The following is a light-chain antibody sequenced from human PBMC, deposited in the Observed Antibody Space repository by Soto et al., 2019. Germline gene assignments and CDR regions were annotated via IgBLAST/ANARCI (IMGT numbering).Light chain of an antibody. CDR3: QQYYKWPTKT. J-gene: IGKJ1*01. Sequence: EIVITQSPATLSVSPGERATLSCRASQSVSSDLAWYTQKPGQAPRLLIYGASTRANGIPARFSVSGSGTELTLTLSSLQSEDFASYDDQQYYKWPTKTFGPGTKVDI. CDR2: GAS. V-gene: IGKV3-15*01. CDR1: QSVSSD.